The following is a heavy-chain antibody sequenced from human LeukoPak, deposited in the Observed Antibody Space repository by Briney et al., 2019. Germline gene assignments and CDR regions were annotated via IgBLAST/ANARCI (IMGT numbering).Heavy chain of an antibody. CDR1: GFTFSRNV. J-gene: IGHJ6*03. Sequence: GGSLRLSCAASGFTFSRNVMHWVRQAPGKGLEWVALISYDGNNKFSADSVKGRFTISRDNYRNTLYLQMNSISGEDAAVYSCARGAIPTGPYYYFYYIDVCGKGTAVTVSS. CDR2: ISYDGNNK. D-gene: IGHD1-26*01. V-gene: IGHV3-30*01. CDR3: ARGAIPTGPYYYFYYIDV.